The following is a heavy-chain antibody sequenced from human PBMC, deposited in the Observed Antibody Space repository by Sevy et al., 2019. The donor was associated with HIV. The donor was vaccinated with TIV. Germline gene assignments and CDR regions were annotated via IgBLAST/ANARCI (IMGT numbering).Heavy chain of an antibody. CDR3: AIGGYYYGSGSYSAPEY. J-gene: IGHJ4*02. CDR1: GGPYSSYA. D-gene: IGHD3-10*01. CDR2: IIPIFGTA. Sequence: ASVKVSCKASGGPYSSYAITWVRQAPGQGLEWMGGIIPIFGTANYAQKFQGRVTITADESTSTAYMELSSLRSEDTAIYYCAIGGYYYGSGSYSAPEYWGQGTLVTVSS. V-gene: IGHV1-69*13.